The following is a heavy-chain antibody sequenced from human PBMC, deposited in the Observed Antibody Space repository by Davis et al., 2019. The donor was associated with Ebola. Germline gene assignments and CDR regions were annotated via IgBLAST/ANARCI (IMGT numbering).Heavy chain of an antibody. D-gene: IGHD6-13*01. J-gene: IGHJ4*02. CDR3: ATTIAAAGTEGFDY. CDR1: GGSISSYY. CDR2: IYYSGST. Sequence: SETLSLTCTVSGGSISSYYWSWIRQPPGKGLEWIGSIYYSGSTYYNPSLKSRVTISVDTSKNQFSLKLSSVTAADTAVYYCATTIAAAGTEGFDYWGQGTLVTVSS. V-gene: IGHV4-59*05.